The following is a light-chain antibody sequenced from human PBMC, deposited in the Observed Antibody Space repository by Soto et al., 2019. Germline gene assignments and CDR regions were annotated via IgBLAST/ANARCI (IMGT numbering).Light chain of an antibody. V-gene: IGLV1-47*01. CDR1: SSNIGGNY. Sequence: QPVLTQPPSASGTPGQRVTISCSGSSSNIGGNYVYWYQHLPGTAPKLLIYRDNQRPSGVPDRFSGSKSGTSASLAISGLRSEDEADYYCAAWDDSLSGLFGGGTKLTVL. CDR2: RDN. CDR3: AAWDDSLSGL. J-gene: IGLJ2*01.